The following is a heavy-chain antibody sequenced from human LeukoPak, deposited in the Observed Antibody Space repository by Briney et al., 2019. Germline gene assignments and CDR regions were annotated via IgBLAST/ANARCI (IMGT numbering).Heavy chain of an antibody. D-gene: IGHD2-2*02. Sequence: SETLSLTCTVSGGSISSSNWWSWVRQTPGKGLEWIGDIYHSGSTIYNPSLKSRVTISVDKSKNQFSLKLTSVTAADTAVYYCARVYTARTSFDYWGQGTLVTVSS. CDR2: IYHSGST. J-gene: IGHJ4*02. CDR1: GGSISSSNW. V-gene: IGHV4-4*02. CDR3: ARVYTARTSFDY.